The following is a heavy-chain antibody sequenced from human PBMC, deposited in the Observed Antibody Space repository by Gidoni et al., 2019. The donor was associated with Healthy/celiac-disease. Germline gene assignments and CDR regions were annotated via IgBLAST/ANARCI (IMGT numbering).Heavy chain of an antibody. Sequence: EVQLLESGGGLVQPGGSLRLSCAASGFTFSSYAMSWVRQAPGKGLEWVSAISGSGGSTYYADSVKGRFTISRDNSKNTLYLQMNSLRAEDTAVYYCAKWYYYASSGYSCYFDYWGQGTLVTVSS. CDR1: GFTFSSYA. J-gene: IGHJ4*02. CDR3: AKWYYYASSGYSCYFDY. CDR2: ISGSGGST. D-gene: IGHD3-22*01. V-gene: IGHV3-23*01.